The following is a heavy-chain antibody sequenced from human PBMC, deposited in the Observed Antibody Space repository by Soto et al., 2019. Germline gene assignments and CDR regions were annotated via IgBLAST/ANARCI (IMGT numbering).Heavy chain of an antibody. Sequence: QVHLVQSGTEVKKPGTSMKVSCRASGYTFTSYAINWVRQAPGQGLEWVGRIIAYNGNTHSAQKFLGSVTVTKDTSTSTAYMELWVLTSDPTAVSSGARGYPSDGRGSGSSFDTWGQGTLLTVSA. CDR2: IIAYNGNT. V-gene: IGHV1-18*01. J-gene: IGHJ4*02. D-gene: IGHD3-10*01. CDR1: GYTFTSYA. CDR3: ARGYPSDGRGSGSSFDT.